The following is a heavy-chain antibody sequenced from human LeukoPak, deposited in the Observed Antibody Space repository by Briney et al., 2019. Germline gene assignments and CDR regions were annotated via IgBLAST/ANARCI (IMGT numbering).Heavy chain of an antibody. CDR3: ARVVSNWFDP. J-gene: IGHJ5*02. CDR1: GFTFDDYG. D-gene: IGHD2-15*01. CDR2: INWNGGST. V-gene: IGHV3-20*04. Sequence: GGSLRLSCAASGFTFDDYGMSWVLQAPGKGQEWVSGINWNGGSTGYADSVKGRFTISRDNAKNSLYLQMNSLRAEDTALYYCARVVSNWFDPWGQGTLVTVSS.